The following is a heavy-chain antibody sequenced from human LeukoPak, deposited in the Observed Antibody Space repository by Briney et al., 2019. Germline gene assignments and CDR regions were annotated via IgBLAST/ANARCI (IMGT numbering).Heavy chain of an antibody. Sequence: GGSLRLSCAASGFTFSSYSMNWVRQAAGKGLEWEAVISYDGSNKYYADSVKGRFTISRDNSKNTLYLQMNSLRAEDTAVYYCARATARIVVVPAAMDYAFYIWGQGTIVTVSS. CDR3: ARATARIVVVPAAMDYAFYI. J-gene: IGHJ3*02. CDR2: ISYDGSNK. V-gene: IGHV3-30*03. CDR1: GFTFSSYS. D-gene: IGHD2-2*01.